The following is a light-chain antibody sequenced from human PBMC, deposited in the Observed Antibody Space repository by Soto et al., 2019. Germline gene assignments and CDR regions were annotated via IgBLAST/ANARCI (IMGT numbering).Light chain of an antibody. CDR2: KAS. CDR1: QSVGSW. V-gene: IGKV1-5*03. CDR3: QQYSSYWYT. J-gene: IGKJ2*01. Sequence: DIQMTQSPSTLSASVGDRVTITCRASQSVGSWLAWYQQKPGKAPKLLIYKASSLESGVPSRFSGSGYGTEFTLTISSLQPDDFATYYCQQYSSYWYTFGQGTKLEIK.